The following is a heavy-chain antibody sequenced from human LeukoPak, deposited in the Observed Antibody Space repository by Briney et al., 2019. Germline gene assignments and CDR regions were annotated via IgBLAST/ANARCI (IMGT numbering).Heavy chain of an antibody. D-gene: IGHD5-18*01. V-gene: IGHV4-59*12. J-gene: IGHJ5*02. Sequence: SETLSLTCTVSGGSISNYYWSWIRQPPGKGLEWIGYIYYSGSTYYNPSLKSRVTISVDTSKNQFSLKLSSVTAADTAVYYCARGRRSYGYDWFDPWGQGTLVTVSS. CDR1: GGSISNYY. CDR3: ARGRRSYGYDWFDP. CDR2: IYYSGST.